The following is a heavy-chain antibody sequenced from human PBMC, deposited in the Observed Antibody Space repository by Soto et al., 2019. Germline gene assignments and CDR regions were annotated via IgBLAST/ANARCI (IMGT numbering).Heavy chain of an antibody. CDR3: ARDSGRVDTVDY. D-gene: IGHD5-18*01. V-gene: IGHV3-11*01. Sequence: GGSLRLSCAASGFTFSDYYMNWIRQAPGKGLEWVSYISHSGYTIYYADSVKGQFTISRDNAKNSLYLQMNSLRADDTAVYYCARDSGRVDTVDYWGQGTLVTVSS. CDR1: GFTFSDYY. CDR2: ISHSGYTI. J-gene: IGHJ4*02.